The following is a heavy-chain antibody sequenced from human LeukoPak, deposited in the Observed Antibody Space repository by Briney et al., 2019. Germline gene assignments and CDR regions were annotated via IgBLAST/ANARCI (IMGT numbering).Heavy chain of an antibody. J-gene: IGHJ4*02. Sequence: ASVKVSCKASGYTFTGYYMHWVRQAPGQGLEWMGWINPNSGGTNYAQKFQGRVTMTRDTSISTAYMELSRLRSDDTAVYYCARDCTNGVCLDYWGQGTLVTVSS. CDR1: GYTFTGYY. CDR2: INPNSGGT. V-gene: IGHV1-2*02. D-gene: IGHD2-8*01. CDR3: ARDCTNGVCLDY.